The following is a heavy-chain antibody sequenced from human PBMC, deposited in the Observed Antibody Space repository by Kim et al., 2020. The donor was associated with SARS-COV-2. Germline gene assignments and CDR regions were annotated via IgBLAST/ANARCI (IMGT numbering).Heavy chain of an antibody. CDR1: GFTFSSYG. D-gene: IGHD3-10*01. CDR3: AKDRESKNSKITMVRGVRRYYYYGMDV. J-gene: IGHJ6*02. V-gene: IGHV3-33*06. Sequence: GGSLRLSCAASGFTFSSYGMHWVRQAPGKGLEWVAVIWYDGSNKYYADSVKGRFTISRDNSKNTLYLQMNSPRAEDTAVYYCAKDRESKNSKITMVRGVRRYYYYGMDVWGQGTTVTVSS. CDR2: IWYDGSNK.